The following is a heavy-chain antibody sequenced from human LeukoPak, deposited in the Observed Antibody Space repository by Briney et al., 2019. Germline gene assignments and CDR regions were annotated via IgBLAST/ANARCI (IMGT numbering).Heavy chain of an antibody. V-gene: IGHV4-34*01. D-gene: IGHD3-10*01. CDR2: INHSGST. CDR1: GGSFSGYY. CDR3: ASMSDYGSGFYYS. Sequence: SETLSLTCAVYGGSFSGYYWSWIRQPPGKGLEWIGEINHSGSTNYNPSLKSRVTISVDTSKNQFSLKLRSVTAADTAVYYCASMSDYGSGFYYSWGQGTLVTVSS. J-gene: IGHJ4*02.